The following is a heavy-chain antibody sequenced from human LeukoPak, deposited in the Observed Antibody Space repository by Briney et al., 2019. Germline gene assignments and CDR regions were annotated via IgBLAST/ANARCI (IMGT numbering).Heavy chain of an antibody. Sequence: SETLSLTCTVSGDSVSNGNYYWSWLRQPPGKALAWIGYIYYTGKTYYNPSLEGRVTILVDTSRNHFSVKLSSVTAADPAVYYCARSKNYYGSGDYWSQGTLVTVSS. D-gene: IGHD3-10*01. CDR3: ARSKNYYGSGDY. J-gene: IGHJ4*02. CDR2: IYYTGKT. CDR1: GDSVSNGNYY. V-gene: IGHV4-61*03.